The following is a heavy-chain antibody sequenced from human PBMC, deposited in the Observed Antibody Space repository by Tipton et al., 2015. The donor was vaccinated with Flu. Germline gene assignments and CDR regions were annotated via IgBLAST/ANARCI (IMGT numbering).Heavy chain of an antibody. CDR1: GDSIGSPYY. CDR2: IYHSGST. Sequence: LRLSCSVSGDSIGSPYYWGWVRQPPGKGLEWIGTIYHSGSTYYNPSLKSRLTMSVDTSKNQFSLKLSPVTAADTAVYYCARHTGDSVRGVIDYWGQGTLVTVSS. V-gene: IGHV4-38-2*01. CDR3: ARHTGDSVRGVIDY. D-gene: IGHD3-10*02. J-gene: IGHJ4*02.